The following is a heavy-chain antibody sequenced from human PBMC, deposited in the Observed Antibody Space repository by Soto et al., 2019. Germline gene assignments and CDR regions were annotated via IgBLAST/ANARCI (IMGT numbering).Heavy chain of an antibody. J-gene: IGHJ5*02. V-gene: IGHV1-69*13. CDR3: AREVYGWFDP. CDR1: GVTFSSYA. CDR2: IIPIFGTA. D-gene: IGHD4-17*01. Sequence: SLKVSCKASGVTFSSYAISWVRQAPGQGLEWMGGIIPIFGTANYAQKFQGRVTITADESTSTAYMELSSLRSEDTAVYYCAREVYGWFDPWGQGTLVTVS.